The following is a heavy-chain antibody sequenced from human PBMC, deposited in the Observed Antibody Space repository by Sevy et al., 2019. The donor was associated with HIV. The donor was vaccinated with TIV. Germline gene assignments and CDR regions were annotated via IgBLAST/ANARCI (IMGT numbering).Heavy chain of an antibody. V-gene: IGHV3-23*01. D-gene: IGHD2-2*01. CDR3: AKVVVVPAAMAGGGEMDV. Sequence: GGSQRLSCAASGFTFSSYAMSWVRQAPGKGLEWVSAISGSRGSTYYADSVKGRFTISRDNSKNTLSLQMNSLRAEDTAVYYCAKVVVVPAAMAGGGEMDVWGKGTTVTVSS. J-gene: IGHJ6*04. CDR2: ISGSRGST. CDR1: GFTFSSYA.